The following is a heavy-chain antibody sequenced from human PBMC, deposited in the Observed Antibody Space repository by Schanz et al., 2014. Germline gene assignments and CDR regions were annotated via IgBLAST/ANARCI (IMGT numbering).Heavy chain of an antibody. CDR3: ARGTDWNLHY. Sequence: QVQLLQFGGGVVQPGRSLRLSCAASGFTFSSYGLHWVRQAPGKGLEWVAFIWYDGSNKYYADSVKGRFTISRDNSKNTLYLQMNSLRAGDTAVYYCARGTDWNLHYWGQGALVTVSS. V-gene: IGHV3-33*08. CDR1: GFTFSSYG. D-gene: IGHD1-1*01. CDR2: IWYDGSNK. J-gene: IGHJ4*02.